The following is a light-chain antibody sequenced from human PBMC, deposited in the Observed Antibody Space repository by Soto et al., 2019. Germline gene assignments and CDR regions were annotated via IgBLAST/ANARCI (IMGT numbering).Light chain of an antibody. CDR1: QSVSNNY. V-gene: IGKV3-20*01. Sequence: EIVLTQSPGTLSLSPGKRATLSCRASQSVSNNYLAWYQQKPGQAPRLLIYGASNRATGIPARFSGSGSGTDFTLTISRLEPEDFAVYYCHQYGSSPQTFGQGTKVDIK. CDR3: HQYGSSPQT. J-gene: IGKJ1*01. CDR2: GAS.